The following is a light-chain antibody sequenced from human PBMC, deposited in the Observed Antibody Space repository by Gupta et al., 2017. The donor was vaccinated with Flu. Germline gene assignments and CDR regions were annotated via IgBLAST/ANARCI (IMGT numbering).Light chain of an antibody. CDR3: GSYTSSSTLV. V-gene: IGLV2-14*01. CDR2: EVS. CDR1: SSDVGGYNF. J-gene: IGLJ3*02. Sequence: SATISCTGTSSDVGGYNFVSWYQQHPGKAPKLMIYEVSNRPSGVSNRFSGSKSGNTASLTISGLQTEDEADYYCGSYTSSSTLVFGGGSKLTVL.